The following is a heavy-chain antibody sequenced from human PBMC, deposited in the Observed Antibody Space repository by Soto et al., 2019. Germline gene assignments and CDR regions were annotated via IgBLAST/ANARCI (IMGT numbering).Heavy chain of an antibody. J-gene: IGHJ4*02. CDR3: ARSSIAVAGTSYYFDY. V-gene: IGHV3-7*04. D-gene: IGHD6-19*01. CDR2: IKQDGSEE. CDR1: GFTFNNYW. Sequence: EVQLVESGGGLVQPGGSLSLACAASGFTFNNYWMSWVRQAPGKGLQWVANIKQDGSEEYYVDSVKGRFTISRDNAKNSLYLQMNSLRAEDTAVYYCARSSIAVAGTSYYFDYWGQGTLVTVSS.